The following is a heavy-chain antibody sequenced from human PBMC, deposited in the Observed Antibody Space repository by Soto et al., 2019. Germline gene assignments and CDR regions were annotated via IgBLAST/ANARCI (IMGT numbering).Heavy chain of an antibody. CDR1: GFSFSTHY. CDR2: INRDSTVI. D-gene: IGHD3-16*01. J-gene: IGHJ4*02. CDR3: LNGDYY. Sequence: EEQLVESGGGLVQPGGSLRLSCAASGFSFSTHYMNWVRQTPGKGLEWVSSINRDSTVIKYADSVKGRFTISRDNARNSLSLQMTSLRDEDTAVYYCLNGDYYVGQGTLVTVSS. V-gene: IGHV3-48*02.